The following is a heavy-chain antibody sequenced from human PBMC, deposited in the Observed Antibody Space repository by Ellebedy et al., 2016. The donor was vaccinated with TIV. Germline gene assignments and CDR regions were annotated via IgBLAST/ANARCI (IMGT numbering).Heavy chain of an antibody. CDR3: ATFRNLDGFDI. CDR1: GYSISTGSY. V-gene: IGHV4-38-2*01. CDR2: IYHSGST. Sequence: SETLSLTCAVSGYSISTGSYWGWIRQPPGKGLEWIGSIYHSGSTYYNPSLKRRVSISMDTSRNQFSLRLSSVTAADTAIVYCATFRNLDGFDIWGQGTMVTVSS. J-gene: IGHJ3*02. D-gene: IGHD2/OR15-2a*01.